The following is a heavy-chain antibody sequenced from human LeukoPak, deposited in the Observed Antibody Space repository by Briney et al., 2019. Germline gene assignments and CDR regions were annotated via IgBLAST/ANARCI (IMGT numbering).Heavy chain of an antibody. D-gene: IGHD7-27*01. Sequence: GASVKVSCKASGYTFTSYYMHWVRKAPGQGLEWMGIINPSGGSTTYAQKFQGRVTMTRDTSTSTVYMELSSLRSEDTAVYYCARARTGDLDYWGQGTLVTVSS. CDR3: ARARTGDLDY. CDR1: GYTFTSYY. CDR2: INPSGGST. J-gene: IGHJ4*02. V-gene: IGHV1-46*01.